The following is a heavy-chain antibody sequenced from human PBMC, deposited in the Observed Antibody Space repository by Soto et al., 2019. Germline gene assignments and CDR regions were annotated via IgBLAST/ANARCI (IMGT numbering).Heavy chain of an antibody. CDR3: ARVERANWGYKVARYFDY. CDR2: INHSGST. V-gene: IGHV4-34*01. Sequence: PSETLSLTCAVYGGSFGAYYWSWIRQPPGTGLEWTGEINHSGSTNYNPSLKRRITVSLDTSKNQFSLKLSSVTAADTAVYYCARVERANWGYKVARYFDYWGPGTLVTVSS. D-gene: IGHD7-27*01. CDR1: GGSFGAYY. J-gene: IGHJ4*02.